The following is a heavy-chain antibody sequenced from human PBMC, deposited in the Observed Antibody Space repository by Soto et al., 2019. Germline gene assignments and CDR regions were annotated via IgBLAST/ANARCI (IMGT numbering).Heavy chain of an antibody. V-gene: IGHV3-66*01. CDR3: ARGLGYDILTGLADDY. CDR2: IYSGGST. D-gene: IGHD3-9*01. CDR1: GFTVSSNY. Sequence: TGGSLRLSCAASGFTVSSNYMSWVRQAPGKGLEWVSVIYSGGSTYYADSVKGRFTISRDNSKNTLYLQMNSLRAEDTAVYYCARGLGYDILTGLADDYWGQGTLVTVSS. J-gene: IGHJ4*02.